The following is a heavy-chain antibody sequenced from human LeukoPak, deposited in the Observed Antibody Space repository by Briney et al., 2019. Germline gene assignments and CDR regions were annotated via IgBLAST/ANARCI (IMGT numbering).Heavy chain of an antibody. CDR2: IDYSGSP. D-gene: IGHD3-22*01. J-gene: IGHJ6*03. V-gene: IGHV4-39*07. Sequence: SETLSLTCAVSGGSISSSSYYWGWVRQPPGKGLEWIGSIDYSGSPCYRPSLKSRATISVDTSKRQVSLKLSSVTAADTAVYYCARETNDYFDSSAYMDVWGQGTTVTVSS. CDR3: ARETNDYFDSSAYMDV. CDR1: GGSISSSSYY.